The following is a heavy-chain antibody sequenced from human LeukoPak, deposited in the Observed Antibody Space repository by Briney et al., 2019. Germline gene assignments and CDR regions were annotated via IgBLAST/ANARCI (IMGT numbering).Heavy chain of an antibody. CDR3: TTDVPFFYGDGAFDT. Sequence: NTGGSLRLSCAASGFTFSQAWMTWVRQAPGKGLEWISRVKCRPDGKTTDYAAPVKGRFTISRDDSKNTLYLQMNSLKAEDTAVYYCTTDVPFFYGDGAFDTWGQGTMVTVSS. V-gene: IGHV3-15*01. CDR2: VKCRPDGKTT. CDR1: GFTFSQAW. J-gene: IGHJ3*02. D-gene: IGHD4-17*01.